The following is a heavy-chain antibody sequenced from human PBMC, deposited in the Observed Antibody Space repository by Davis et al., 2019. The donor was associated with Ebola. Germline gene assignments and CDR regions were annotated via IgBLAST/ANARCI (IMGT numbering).Heavy chain of an antibody. V-gene: IGHV1-18*01. J-gene: IGHJ4*02. CDR3: ARATFAYNSGWYADY. CDR1: GYTFTNYG. D-gene: IGHD6-19*01. CDR2: ISAYNGNT. Sequence: ASVKVSCKASGYTFTNYGISWVRQAPGQGLEWMGWISAYNGNTNYAQKVQGRVTLTTDTSTSTAYMELRSLRSDDTAVIYCARATFAYNSGWYADYWGPGSLVTVSS.